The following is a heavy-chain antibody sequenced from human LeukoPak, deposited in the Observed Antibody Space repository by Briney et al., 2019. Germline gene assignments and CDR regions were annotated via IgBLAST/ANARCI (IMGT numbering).Heavy chain of an antibody. CDR3: ARDFGDYGSGSYYYYYYYMDV. J-gene: IGHJ6*03. Sequence: SETLSLTCTVSGGSISSYYWSWIRQPPGKGLEWIGYIYYSGSTNYNPSLKSRVTISVDTSKNQFSLKLSSVTAADTAVYYCARDFGDYGSGSYYYYYYYMDVWGKGTTVTVSS. CDR1: GGSISSYY. CDR2: IYYSGST. D-gene: IGHD3-10*01. V-gene: IGHV4-59*12.